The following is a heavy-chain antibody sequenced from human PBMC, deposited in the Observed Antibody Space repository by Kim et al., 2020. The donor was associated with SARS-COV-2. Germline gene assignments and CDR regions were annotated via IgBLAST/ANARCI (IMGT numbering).Heavy chain of an antibody. CDR2: INPNSGGT. Sequence: ASVKVSCKASGYTFTGYYMHWVRQAPGQGLEWMGWINPNSGGTNYAQKFQGRVTMTRDTSISTAYMELSRLRSDDTAVYYCARDRCSGGSCYSDYWGQGTLVTVSS. CDR1: GYTFTGYY. V-gene: IGHV1-2*02. CDR3: ARDRCSGGSCYSDY. J-gene: IGHJ4*02. D-gene: IGHD2-15*01.